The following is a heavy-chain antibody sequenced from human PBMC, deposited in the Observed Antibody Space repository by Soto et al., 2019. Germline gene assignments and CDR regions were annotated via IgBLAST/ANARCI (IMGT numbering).Heavy chain of an antibody. CDR2: IYYSGST. D-gene: IGHD3-22*01. CDR3: AKFSCGYAYYFDY. J-gene: IGHJ4*02. CDR1: GGSVSSGSYY. Sequence: QVQLQESGPELVKPSETLSLTCTVSGGSVSSGSYYWSWIRQPPGKGLEWIGYIYYSGSTNYNPSLKSRVTISVDTSKNQFSLKLSSVTAADTAVYYCAKFSCGYAYYFDYWGQGTLVTVSS. V-gene: IGHV4-61*01.